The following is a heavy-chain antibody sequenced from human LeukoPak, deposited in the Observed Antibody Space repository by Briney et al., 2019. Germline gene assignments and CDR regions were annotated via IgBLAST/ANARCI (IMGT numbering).Heavy chain of an antibody. V-gene: IGHV4-39*07. D-gene: IGHD6-13*01. CDR1: GGSISSSSYY. J-gene: IGHJ4*02. Sequence: KASETLSLTCTVSGGSISSSSYYWGWIRQPPGKGLEWIGSIYYSGSTYYNPSLKSRVTISVDTSKNQFSLKLSSVTAADTAVYYCARDPVKEIAAAGSFDYWGQGTLVTVSS. CDR3: ARDPVKEIAAAGSFDY. CDR2: IYYSGST.